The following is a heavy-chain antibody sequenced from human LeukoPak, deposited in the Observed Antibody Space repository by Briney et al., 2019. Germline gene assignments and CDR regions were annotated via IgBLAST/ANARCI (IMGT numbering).Heavy chain of an antibody. D-gene: IGHD3-22*01. Sequence: GGSLRLSCAASGFTFSSYWMHWVRQAPGRGLVWVSRIKSDGSTNYADSVKGRFTISRDNAKNTVSLQMNSLRAEDTGVYYCARAPSEIGGYYPEYFRHWGQGTLATVSS. CDR1: GFTFSSYW. J-gene: IGHJ1*01. CDR2: IKSDGST. CDR3: ARAPSEIGGYYPEYFRH. V-gene: IGHV3-74*01.